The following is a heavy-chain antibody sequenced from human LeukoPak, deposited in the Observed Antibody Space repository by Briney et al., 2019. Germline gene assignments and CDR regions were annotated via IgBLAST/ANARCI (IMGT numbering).Heavy chain of an antibody. CDR3: ARTYCGGDCYSRSVSVFDY. J-gene: IGHJ4*02. Sequence: PFETLSLTCTVSGGSISSYYWSWIRQPPGKGLEWIGYIYYSGSTNYNPSLKSRVTISVDTSKNQFSLKLSSVTAADTAVYYCARTYCGGDCYSRSVSVFDYWGQGTLVTVSS. D-gene: IGHD2-21*01. CDR1: GGSISSYY. CDR2: IYYSGST. V-gene: IGHV4-59*12.